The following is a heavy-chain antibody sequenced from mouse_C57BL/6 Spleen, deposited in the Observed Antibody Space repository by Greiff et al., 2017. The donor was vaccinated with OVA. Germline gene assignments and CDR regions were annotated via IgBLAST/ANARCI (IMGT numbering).Heavy chain of an antibody. D-gene: IGHD1-1*01. Sequence: VQLQQPGAELVKPGASVKVSCKASGYTFTSYWMHWVKQRPGQGLEWIGRIHPSDGGTNYNQKFKGKATLTVDKSSSTAYMQLSSLTSEDSAVYYGAIVSDGSSHYYAMDYWGQGTSVTVSS. CDR2: IHPSDGGT. J-gene: IGHJ4*01. CDR3: AIVSDGSSHYYAMDY. CDR1: GYTFTSYW. V-gene: IGHV1-74*01.